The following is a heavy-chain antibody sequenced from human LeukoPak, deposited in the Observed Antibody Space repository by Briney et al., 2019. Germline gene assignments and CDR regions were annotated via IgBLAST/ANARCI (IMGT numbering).Heavy chain of an antibody. Sequence: VASVKVSCKASGYTFTSYGISWVRQAPGQGLEWMGRIIPIFGTANYAQKFQGRVTITTDESTSTAYMELSSLRSEDTAVYYCARGSVLRFLEWLDYYYYMDVWGKGTTVTVSS. CDR2: IIPIFGTA. CDR1: GYTFTSYG. V-gene: IGHV1-69*05. D-gene: IGHD3-3*01. CDR3: ARGSVLRFLEWLDYYYYMDV. J-gene: IGHJ6*03.